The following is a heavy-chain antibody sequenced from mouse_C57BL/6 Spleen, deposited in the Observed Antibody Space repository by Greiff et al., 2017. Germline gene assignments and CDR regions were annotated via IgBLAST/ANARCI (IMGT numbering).Heavy chain of an antibody. J-gene: IGHJ2*01. CDR3: ARYHYCCGSSYFDD. CDR2: IYPGGGYT. V-gene: IGHV1-63*01. Sequence: QVQLQQSGAELVRPGTSVKMSCKASGYTFTNYWIGWAKQRPGHGLEWIGDIYPGGGYTNYNEKFKGKATLTADKSSSTAYMQFSSLTSEDSAIYYCARYHYCCGSSYFDDWGQGTTLTVSS. CDR1: GYTFTNYW. D-gene: IGHD1-1*01.